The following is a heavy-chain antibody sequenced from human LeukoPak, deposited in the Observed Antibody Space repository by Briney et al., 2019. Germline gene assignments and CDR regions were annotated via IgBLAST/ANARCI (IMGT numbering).Heavy chain of an antibody. CDR2: ISYDGSNK. D-gene: IGHD3-22*01. CDR3: AKGRPTMIGNYFDY. V-gene: IGHV3-30*18. J-gene: IGHJ4*02. Sequence: GRSLRLSCAASGFTFSSYGMHWVRQAPGKGLEWVAVISYDGSNKYYADSVKGRFTISRDNSKNTLYLQMNSLRAEDTAVYYCAKGRPTMIGNYFDYWGQGTLVTVSS. CDR1: GFTFSSYG.